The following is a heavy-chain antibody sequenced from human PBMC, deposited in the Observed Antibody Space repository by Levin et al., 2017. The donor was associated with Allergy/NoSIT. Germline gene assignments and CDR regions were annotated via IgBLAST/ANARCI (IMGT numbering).Heavy chain of an antibody. D-gene: IGHD6-13*01. CDR3: ARMYSSSWYDYYYYMDV. Sequence: SQTLSLTCTVSGGSISSYYWSWIRQPPGKGLEWIGYIYYSGSTNYNPSLKSRVTISVDTSKNQFSLKLSSVTAADTAVYYCARMYSSSWYDYYYYMDVWGKGTTVTVSS. CDR2: IYYSGST. J-gene: IGHJ6*03. V-gene: IGHV4-59*01. CDR1: GGSISSYY.